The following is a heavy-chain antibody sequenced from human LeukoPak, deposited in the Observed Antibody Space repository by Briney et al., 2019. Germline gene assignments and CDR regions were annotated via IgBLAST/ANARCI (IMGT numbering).Heavy chain of an antibody. V-gene: IGHV1-69*13. CDR1: GGTFSSCT. J-gene: IGHJ4*02. Sequence: GASVKVSCKASGGTFSSCTISWVRQAPGQGLEWMGGITPIFGTANYAQKFQGRVTITAVESMSTAYMELSSLRSEDTAVYYCARGWLAETTVVTPYNYWGQGTLATVSS. D-gene: IGHD4-23*01. CDR2: ITPIFGTA. CDR3: ARGWLAETTVVTPYNY.